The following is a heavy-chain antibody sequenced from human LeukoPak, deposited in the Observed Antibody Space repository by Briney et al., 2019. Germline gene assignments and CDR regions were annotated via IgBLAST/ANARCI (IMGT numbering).Heavy chain of an antibody. CDR2: IYSGGST. CDR1: GFAFSSYA. CDR3: ALAAAGTWDYYYYYGMDV. V-gene: IGHV3-53*01. J-gene: IGHJ6*02. D-gene: IGHD6-13*01. Sequence: GGSLRLSCAASGFAFSSYAMSWVRQAPGKGLEWVSVIYSGGSTYYADSVKGRFTISRDNSKNTLYLQMNSLRAEDTAVYYCALAAAGTWDYYYYYGMDVWGQGTTVTVSS.